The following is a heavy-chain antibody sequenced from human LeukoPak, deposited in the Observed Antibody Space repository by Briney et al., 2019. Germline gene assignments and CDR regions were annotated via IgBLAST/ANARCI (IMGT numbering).Heavy chain of an antibody. V-gene: IGHV1-2*02. D-gene: IGHD2-21*02. J-gene: IGHJ3*02. CDR1: GYTFTDYY. CDR3: ARDRVVVVVTAIQGTDAFHI. Sequence: ASVKVSCKASGYTFTDYYIHWVRQAPGQGLEWMGWINPNNGDTNYALKFQGRVTMTRDTSIGTAYMELSRLSSDDTAVYYCARDRVVVVVTAIQGTDAFHIWGQGTMVTVSS. CDR2: INPNNGDT.